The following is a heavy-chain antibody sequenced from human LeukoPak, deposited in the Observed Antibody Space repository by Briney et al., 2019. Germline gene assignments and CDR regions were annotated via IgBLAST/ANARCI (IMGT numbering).Heavy chain of an antibody. CDR3: AREGRTGTGPGFLHY. CDR2: IYYSGST. Sequence: TLSLTCTVSGGSISSGDYYWSWIRQPPGKGLEWIGYIYYSGSTYYNPSLKSRVTISVDTSKNQFSLKLSSVTAADTAVYYCAREGRTGTGPGFLHYWGQGTLVTVSS. D-gene: IGHD1-7*01. V-gene: IGHV4-30-4*08. CDR1: GGSISSGDYY. J-gene: IGHJ4*02.